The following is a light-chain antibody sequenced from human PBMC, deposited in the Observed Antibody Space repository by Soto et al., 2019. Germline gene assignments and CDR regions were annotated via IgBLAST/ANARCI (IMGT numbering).Light chain of an antibody. CDR2: GAS. J-gene: IGKJ1*01. V-gene: IGKV3-15*01. Sequence: IVMTQSPATLSVSPGERATLSCRASQSVDSNLAWYQQKPGLAPRLLISGASTRATGIPANFTGSGSGTEFTLSISSLQSEDFAVYYCQQYNNWPPTFGLGTKVEIK. CDR1: QSVDSN. CDR3: QQYNNWPPT.